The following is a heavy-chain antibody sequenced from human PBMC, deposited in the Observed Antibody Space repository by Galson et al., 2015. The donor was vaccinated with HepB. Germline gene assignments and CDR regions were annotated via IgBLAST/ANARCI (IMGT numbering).Heavy chain of an antibody. D-gene: IGHD3-9*01. CDR3: ARGGYFDWSFDY. CDR2: IGVSGGST. V-gene: IGHV3-23*01. CDR1: GFSFSSYA. J-gene: IGHJ4*02. Sequence: SLRLSCAASGFSFSSYAMNWVRQAPGKGLEWVSGIGVSGGSTYYADSVKGRFTISRDNSKNTLYLQMNRLRAEDTAVYHCARGGYFDWSFDYWGQGTLVTVSS.